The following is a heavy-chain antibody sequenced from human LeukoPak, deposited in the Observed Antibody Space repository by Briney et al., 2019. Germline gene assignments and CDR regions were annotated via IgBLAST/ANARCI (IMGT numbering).Heavy chain of an antibody. Sequence: AASVKVSCKASGGTFSSYAISWVRQAPGQGLEWMGGIIPIFGTANYAQKFQGRVTITADKSTSTAYMELSSLRSEDTAVYYCARDRGWGYFDYWGQGTLVTVSS. CDR3: ARDRGWGYFDY. CDR1: GGTFSSYA. CDR2: IIPIFGTA. D-gene: IGHD3-16*01. V-gene: IGHV1-69*06. J-gene: IGHJ4*02.